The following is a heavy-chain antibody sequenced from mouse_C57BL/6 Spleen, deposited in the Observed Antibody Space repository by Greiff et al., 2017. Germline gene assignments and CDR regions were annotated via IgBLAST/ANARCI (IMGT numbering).Heavy chain of an antibody. V-gene: IGHV1-66*01. J-gene: IGHJ1*03. CDR3: ANGNYGYFDV. Sequence: QVQLKESGPELVKPGASVKISCKASGYSFTSYYIHWVKQRPGPGLEWIGWIYPGSGNTKYNEKFKGKATLTADTSSSTAYMQLSSLTSEDSAVYYCANGNYGYFDVWGTGTTVTVSS. CDR2: IYPGSGNT. D-gene: IGHD1-1*01. CDR1: GYSFTSYY.